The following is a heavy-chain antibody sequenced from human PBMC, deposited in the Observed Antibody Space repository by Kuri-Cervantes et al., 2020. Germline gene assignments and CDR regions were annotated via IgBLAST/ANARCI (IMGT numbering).Heavy chain of an antibody. J-gene: IGHJ3*02. CDR3: ARGGYSYGADAFDI. Sequence: ASVKVSCKASGYTFTSSGITWVRQAPGQGLEWMAWINSYNGNTNYAQKVQGRVTMTTDTSTNTVYMELRSLRSDDTAVYYCARGGYSYGADAFDIWGQGTVVTVSS. CDR2: INSYNGNT. CDR1: GYTFTSSG. D-gene: IGHD5-18*01. V-gene: IGHV1-18*01.